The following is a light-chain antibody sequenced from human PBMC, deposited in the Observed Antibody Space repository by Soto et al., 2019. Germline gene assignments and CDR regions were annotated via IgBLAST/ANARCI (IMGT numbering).Light chain of an antibody. Sequence: ETVVTQSTNTLSLSPGERSTLACRASQSVSSTLAWYQQKPGQAPRLLIYGASSRSTGIPDRFSGSGSGTDFTLTISRLEPEAFAVYCCQQYGCPPNTFCQGTRLEIK. J-gene: IGKJ5*01. V-gene: IGKV3-20*01. CDR2: GAS. CDR3: QQYGCPPNT. CDR1: QSVSST.